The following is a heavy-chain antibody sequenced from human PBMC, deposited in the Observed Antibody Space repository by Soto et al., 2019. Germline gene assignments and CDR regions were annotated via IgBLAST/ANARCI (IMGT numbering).Heavy chain of an antibody. J-gene: IGHJ6*02. Sequence: QVQLVQSGAEVRKPGSSVKVSCRASGGTFSDFTVTWVRQAPGQGLEWMGGIIPILEATKYPQTFQDRVTFTADESTSTVVMELISLRSEDTAVYFCATSYCGNECQPNRAFYYFGWDVWGQGTTVTVSS. CDR2: IIPILEAT. CDR1: GGTFSDFT. D-gene: IGHD2-21*01. CDR3: ATSYCGNECQPNRAFYYFGWDV. V-gene: IGHV1-69*01.